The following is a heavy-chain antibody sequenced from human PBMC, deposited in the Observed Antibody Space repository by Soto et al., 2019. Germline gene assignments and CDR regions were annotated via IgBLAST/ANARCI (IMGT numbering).Heavy chain of an antibody. CDR1: GGSISSDY. J-gene: IGHJ5*02. CDR2: IYYSGNT. Sequence: SETLSLTCTVSGGSISSDYWSWIRQSPGKGLEWIGYIYYSGNTKYNPSLESRVTISVDASKDQVSLNLKSVTAADTAVYYCAKQGGKYGIRSFDPWGQGTLVTVSS. D-gene: IGHD1-1*01. CDR3: AKQGGKYGIRSFDP. V-gene: IGHV4-59*08.